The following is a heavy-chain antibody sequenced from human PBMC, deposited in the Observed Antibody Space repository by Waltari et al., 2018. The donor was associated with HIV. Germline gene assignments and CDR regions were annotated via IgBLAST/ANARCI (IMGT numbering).Heavy chain of an antibody. V-gene: IGHV3-74*01. CDR1: GFNFRCYW. Sequence: EVQVVASGGGLVKPGGSLSLTCERSGFNFRCYWLHWVRQAPGKGLVWVSRINSDGSSTGYVDSVKGRFTISRDNAKNTLYLQMNNLRAEDTAVYYCAPGRGWFDPWGQGTLVTVSS. CDR2: INSDGSST. CDR3: APGRGWFDP. J-gene: IGHJ5*02.